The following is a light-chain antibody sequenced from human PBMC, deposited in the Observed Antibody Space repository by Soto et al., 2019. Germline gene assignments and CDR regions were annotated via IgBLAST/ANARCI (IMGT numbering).Light chain of an antibody. Sequence: EIVVTQSPALLSVSPGERVTLSCRASQSVISSIAWYQQKLGQATRLLIYGASTRATGIPARFSGSGSGTEFFRTISSLQSEDFAIYYCQHYNNWLGTFGGGTKVEIK. CDR2: GAS. V-gene: IGKV3-15*01. CDR3: QHYNNWLGT. CDR1: QSVISS. J-gene: IGKJ4*01.